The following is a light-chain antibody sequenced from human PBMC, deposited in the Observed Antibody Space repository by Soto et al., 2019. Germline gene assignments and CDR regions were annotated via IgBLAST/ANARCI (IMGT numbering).Light chain of an antibody. CDR2: DAS. CDR3: QHYTLYSAP. Sequence: DIQMTQSPSTLSASVGDRVTITCRASQSIRYWLAWYQHKPGRAPKLLIYDASTLESGVPTRFSGSGSGTEFTLTISSLHPDDFATYFCQHYTLYSAPFGQGTRV. CDR1: QSIRYW. V-gene: IGKV1-5*01. J-gene: IGKJ5*01.